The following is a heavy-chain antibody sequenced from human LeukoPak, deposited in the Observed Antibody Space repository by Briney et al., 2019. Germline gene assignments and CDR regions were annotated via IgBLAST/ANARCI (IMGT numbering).Heavy chain of an antibody. CDR1: GFTFSSYG. D-gene: IGHD1-26*01. Sequence: PGGSLRLSCAASGFTFSSYGMSWVRQAPGKGLEWVSSISGSGGSTYYADSVKGRFTISRDNSKNTLYLQMNSLRAEDTAVYYCARAIVGATGAFDIWGQGTMVTVSS. CDR3: ARAIVGATGAFDI. J-gene: IGHJ3*02. V-gene: IGHV3-23*01. CDR2: ISGSGGST.